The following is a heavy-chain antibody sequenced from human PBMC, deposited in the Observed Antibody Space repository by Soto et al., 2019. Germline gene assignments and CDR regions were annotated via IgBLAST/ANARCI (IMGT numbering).Heavy chain of an antibody. CDR2: MNANSENA. D-gene: IGHD5-18*01. CDR3: ARSQHGYSCADS. CDR1: GYIFTSYD. V-gene: IGHV1-8*02. Sequence: HVQLVQSGAEVKKPGASVKVSCKASGYIFTSYDINWVRQATGQRLEWMGWMNANSENASSVRKIQGRAAMPRNTATGTAYMELSSLRKDETAVHYCARSQHGYSCADSRGQATVVCVSS. J-gene: IGHJ4*02.